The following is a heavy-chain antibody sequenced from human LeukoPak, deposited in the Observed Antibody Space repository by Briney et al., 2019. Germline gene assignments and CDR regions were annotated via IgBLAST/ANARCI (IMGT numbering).Heavy chain of an antibody. CDR2: LDPNSGNT. D-gene: IGHD6-6*01. CDR1: GYTFTSYD. CDR3: ARKARLGSAARSLVY. Sequence: ASVKVSCKASGYTFTSYDINWVRQATGQGLEWMGGLDPNSGNTGYAQKFQGRVTITRDTSIGTAYMELSSLRSEDTAVYYCARKARLGSAARSLVYWGQGTLVTVPS. V-gene: IGHV1-8*03. J-gene: IGHJ4*02.